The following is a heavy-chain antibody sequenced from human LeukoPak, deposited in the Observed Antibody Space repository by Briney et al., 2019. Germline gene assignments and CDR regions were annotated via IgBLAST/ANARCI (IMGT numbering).Heavy chain of an antibody. Sequence: GESLKISCKGSGYIFTDHWIGWVRQMPGKGLEWMGLIYPGDSNTKYSPSFQGQVTISADKSISTAYLQWSSLKASDTAMYYCARHSTSGYDFWSGQYYYYMDVWGKGTTVTVSS. CDR3: ARHSTSGYDFWSGQYYYYMDV. D-gene: IGHD3-3*01. CDR2: IYPGDSNT. CDR1: GYIFTDHW. V-gene: IGHV5-51*01. J-gene: IGHJ6*03.